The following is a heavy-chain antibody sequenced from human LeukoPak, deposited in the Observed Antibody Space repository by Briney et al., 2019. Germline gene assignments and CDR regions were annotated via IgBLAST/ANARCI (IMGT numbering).Heavy chain of an antibody. CDR3: ARSNQRPPYYYYMDV. Sequence: SVKVSCKASGGTFSSYAISWVRQAPGQGLEWMGRIIPIFGTANYAQKFQGRVTITTDESTSTAYMELSSLRSEDTAVYYCARSNQRPPYYYYMDVWGKGTTATVSS. CDR2: IIPIFGTA. CDR1: GGTFSSYA. V-gene: IGHV1-69*05. D-gene: IGHD1-14*01. J-gene: IGHJ6*03.